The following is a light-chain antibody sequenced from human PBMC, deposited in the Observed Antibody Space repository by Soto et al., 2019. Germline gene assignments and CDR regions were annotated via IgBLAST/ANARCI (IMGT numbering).Light chain of an antibody. CDR1: QSVSSSY. CDR3: QQYGSSPRT. Sequence: EIVLTQSPGTLSLSPGERATLSCRASQSVSSSYLAWYQQKPGQAPRLLIYGASSRDTGIPDRFSGSGSGTDFTLTISRLEPEDFAVYYCQQYGSSPRTFGQGTKVDIK. V-gene: IGKV3-20*01. J-gene: IGKJ1*01. CDR2: GAS.